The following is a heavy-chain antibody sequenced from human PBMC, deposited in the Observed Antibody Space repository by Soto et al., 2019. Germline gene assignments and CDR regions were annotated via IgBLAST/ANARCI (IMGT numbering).Heavy chain of an antibody. V-gene: IGHV2-5*02. D-gene: IGHD1-1*01. CDR1: GFSLSTSGVG. J-gene: IGHJ5*02. CDR2: IYWDDDK. Sequence: GSGPTLVNPTQTLTLTCTFSGFSLSTSGVGVGWIRQPPGKALEWLALIYWDDDKRYSPSLKSRLTITKDTSKNQVVLTMTHMDPVDTAIYYCARARAPRAANDVRFDPWGQGTLVTVSS. CDR3: ARARAPRAANDVRFDP.